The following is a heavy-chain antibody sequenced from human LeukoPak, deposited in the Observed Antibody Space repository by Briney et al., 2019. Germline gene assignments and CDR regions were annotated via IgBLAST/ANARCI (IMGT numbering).Heavy chain of an antibody. CDR3: ARDYYDSRGEAFDI. J-gene: IGHJ3*02. D-gene: IGHD3-22*01. Sequence: SETLSLTCTVSGDSIGSHYWSCIRQPPGKGLEWIGYIFYVGSTNYNPSLKSRVTISVDTSKNQLSLKLNSVTAADTAVYYCARDYYDSRGEAFDIWVQGTMVTVSS. V-gene: IGHV4-59*11. CDR1: GDSIGSHY. CDR2: IFYVGST.